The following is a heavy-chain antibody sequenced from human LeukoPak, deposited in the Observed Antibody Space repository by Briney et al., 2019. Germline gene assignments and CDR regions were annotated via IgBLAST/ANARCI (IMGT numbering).Heavy chain of an antibody. CDR3: ACAGYSSGWLLYYFDY. CDR2: ISSSSSYI. CDR1: GFTFSSYS. V-gene: IGHV3-21*01. Sequence: GGSLRLSCAASGFTFSSYSMNWVRQAPGKGLEWVSSISSSSSYIYYADSVKGRFTISRDNAKNSLYLQMNSLRAEDTAVYYCACAGYSSGWLLYYFDYWGQGTLITVSS. J-gene: IGHJ4*02. D-gene: IGHD6-19*01.